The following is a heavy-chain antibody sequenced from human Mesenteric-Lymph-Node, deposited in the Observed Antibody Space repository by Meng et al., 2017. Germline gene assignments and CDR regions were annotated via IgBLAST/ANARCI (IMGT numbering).Heavy chain of an antibody. Sequence: GGSLRLSCAASGFTFSSYWMSWVRQAPGKGLEWVANIKQDGSEKYYVDSVKGRFTISRDNSKNTLYLQMNSLRAEDTAVYYCARDGGVDTDFDYWGQGTLVTVSS. J-gene: IGHJ4*02. CDR1: GFTFSSYW. D-gene: IGHD3-16*01. V-gene: IGHV3-7*01. CDR3: ARDGGVDTDFDY. CDR2: IKQDGSEK.